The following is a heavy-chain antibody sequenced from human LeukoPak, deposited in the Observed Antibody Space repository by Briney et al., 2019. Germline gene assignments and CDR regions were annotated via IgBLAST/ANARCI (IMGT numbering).Heavy chain of an antibody. Sequence: SETLSLTCVVYGGSFSGYYWSWIRQPPGKGLEWIGEINYSGSTNYNPSLKSRVTISVDTSKNQFSLKLSSVTAADTAVYYCARQTTYYYDSSGYYYAGGYYYFDYWGQGTLVTVSS. CDR3: ARQTTYYYDSSGYYYAGGYYYFDY. CDR2: INYSGST. CDR1: GGSFSGYY. D-gene: IGHD3-22*01. V-gene: IGHV4-34*01. J-gene: IGHJ4*02.